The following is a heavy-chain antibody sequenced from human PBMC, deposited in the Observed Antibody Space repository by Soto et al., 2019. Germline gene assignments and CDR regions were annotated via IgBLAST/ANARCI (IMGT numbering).Heavy chain of an antibody. CDR1: GYTLTELS. CDR2: FDPEDGET. D-gene: IGHD6-19*01. J-gene: IGHJ4*02. V-gene: IGHV1-24*01. Sequence: ASVKVSCKVSGYTLTELSMHWVRQAPGKGLEWMGGFDPEDGETIYAQKFQGRVTMTEDTSTDTAYMELSSLRSEDTAVYYCATQGYSSGWYVFFDYWGQGTLVTSPQ. CDR3: ATQGYSSGWYVFFDY.